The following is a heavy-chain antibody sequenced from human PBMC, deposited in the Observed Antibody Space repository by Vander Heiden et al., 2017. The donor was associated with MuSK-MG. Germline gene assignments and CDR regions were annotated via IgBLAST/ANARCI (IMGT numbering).Heavy chain of an antibody. CDR3: ARSKNGCYVVLWDEAFDI. V-gene: IGHV3-7*01. J-gene: IGHJ3*02. D-gene: IGHD2-15*01. CDR1: GCIVSSYW. Sequence: EVQLVEFGGGLVERGGSLRLACGASGCIVSSYWMSWVHQAPGKGLEWVANRKKDGSEKYYVDSVKGRVSISRDNAKKSLYRQMNSLSADETAVYYCARSKNGCYVVLWDEAFDIWGQGTMVTVSS. CDR2: RKKDGSEK.